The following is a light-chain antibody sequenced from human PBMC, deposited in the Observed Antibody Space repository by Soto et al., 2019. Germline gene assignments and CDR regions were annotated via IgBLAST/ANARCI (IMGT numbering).Light chain of an antibody. Sequence: DIPTTQSPAILSCSVGERVTSACRASRNINNCLAWYHQKPGKAPKLLIYDASSLESGVPSRFSGSAAGTDFTLSISSLQPSDLATYYCQQGYSIPPWTFGQGTKVDIK. CDR1: RNINNC. J-gene: IGKJ1*01. CDR3: QQGYSIPPWT. CDR2: DAS. V-gene: IGKV1-5*01.